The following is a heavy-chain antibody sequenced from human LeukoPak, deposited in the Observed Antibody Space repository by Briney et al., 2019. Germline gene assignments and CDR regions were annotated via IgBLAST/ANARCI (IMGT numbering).Heavy chain of an antibody. CDR3: ARATVTTSLDY. CDR2: INPNSGGT. D-gene: IGHD4-11*01. J-gene: IGHJ4*02. CDR1: GYTFTGYY. V-gene: IGHV1-2*02. Sequence: ASVKVSCKASGYTFTGYYIHWVRQAPGQGLEWMGWINPNSGGTNYAQKFQGRVTMTRDTSLSTAYKELSRLRSDDTAVYYCARATVTTSLDYWGQGTLVTVSS.